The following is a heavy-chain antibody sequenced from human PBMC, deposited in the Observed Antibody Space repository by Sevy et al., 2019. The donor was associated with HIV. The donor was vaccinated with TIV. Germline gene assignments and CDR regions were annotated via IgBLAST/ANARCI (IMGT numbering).Heavy chain of an antibody. CDR1: GFTFSSYA. CDR3: AKEWGVTIFGVTDAFDI. CDR2: ISGSGRTT. D-gene: IGHD3-3*01. V-gene: IGHV3-23*01. Sequence: GGSLRLSCAASGFTFSSYAMNWVRQAPGKGLEWVSVISGSGRTTYYADSVKGRFTISRSNSKNTLYLQMNSLGPDDTAVYYCAKEWGVTIFGVTDAFDIWGQGTMVTVSS. J-gene: IGHJ3*02.